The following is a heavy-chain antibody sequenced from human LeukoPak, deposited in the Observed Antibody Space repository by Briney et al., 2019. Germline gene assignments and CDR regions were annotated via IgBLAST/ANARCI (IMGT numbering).Heavy chain of an antibody. Sequence: SVTVSCKTSGFTFTSSAMQWVRQARGQRLEWIGWIFVGSDNTNYAQKFQERVTITRDMSTSTAYMELSSLRSEDTAVYYCAADLGYCSGGRCHLDYWGQGTLVTVSS. J-gene: IGHJ4*02. CDR3: AADLGYCSGGRCHLDY. CDR1: GFTFTSSA. D-gene: IGHD2-15*01. CDR2: IFVGSDNT. V-gene: IGHV1-58*02.